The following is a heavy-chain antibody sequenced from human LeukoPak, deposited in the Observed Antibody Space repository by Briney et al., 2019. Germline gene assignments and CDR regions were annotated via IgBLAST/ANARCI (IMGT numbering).Heavy chain of an antibody. CDR3: AREGYNRDYDILTGHYNANWFDP. J-gene: IGHJ5*02. CDR2: IYTSGST. V-gene: IGHV4-4*07. CDR1: GGSISSYY. Sequence: PSETLSLTCTVSGGSISSYYWSWIRQPAGKGLEWIGRIYTSGSTNYNPSLKSRVTMSVDTSKNQFSLKLSSVTAADTAVYYCAREGYNRDYDILTGHYNANWFDPWGQGTLVTVSS. D-gene: IGHD3-9*01.